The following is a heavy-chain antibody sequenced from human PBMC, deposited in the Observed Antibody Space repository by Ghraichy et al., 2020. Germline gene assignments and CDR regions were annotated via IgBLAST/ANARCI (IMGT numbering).Heavy chain of an antibody. CDR3: ARVGPTPCGGDCYSSYYYGMDV. Sequence: ASVKVSCKASGYTFTSYGISWVRQAPGQGLEWMGWISAYNGNTNYAQKLQGRVTMTTDTSTSTAYMELRSLRSDDTAVYYCARVGPTPCGGDCYSSYYYGMDVWGQGTTVTVSS. D-gene: IGHD2-21*02. V-gene: IGHV1-18*01. CDR1: GYTFTSYG. CDR2: ISAYNGNT. J-gene: IGHJ6*02.